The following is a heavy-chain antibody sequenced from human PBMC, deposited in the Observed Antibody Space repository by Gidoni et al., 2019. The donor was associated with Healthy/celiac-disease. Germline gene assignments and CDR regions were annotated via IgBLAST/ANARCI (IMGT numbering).Heavy chain of an antibody. Sequence: ELQLLESGGGVVQPGGSLRLSCTASGFTFSSYARSWVPPAPGQGLEWVSAISGSGGSTYYADSVKGWFTISRDNSKNTLYLQMNSLRAEDTAVYYCAADGSGSYGYSWGQGTLVTVSS. V-gene: IGHV3-23*01. D-gene: IGHD3-10*01. CDR2: ISGSGGST. CDR1: GFTFSSYA. J-gene: IGHJ4*02. CDR3: AADGSGSYGYS.